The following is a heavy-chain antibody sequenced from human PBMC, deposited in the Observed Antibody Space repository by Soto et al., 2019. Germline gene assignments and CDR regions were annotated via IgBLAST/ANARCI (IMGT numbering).Heavy chain of an antibody. Sequence: QVQLVESGGGVVQPGRSLRLSCAASEFTFSSYGMHWVRQAPGKGLEWVAVISYDGSNKFYADSVKGRFTISRDTSKNTLYLQMNSLRAEDTAMYYCAKDRAHSRYFPNYYFDYWGQGTLVTVSS. V-gene: IGHV3-30*18. D-gene: IGHD3-9*01. J-gene: IGHJ4*02. CDR3: AKDRAHSRYFPNYYFDY. CDR2: ISYDGSNK. CDR1: EFTFSSYG.